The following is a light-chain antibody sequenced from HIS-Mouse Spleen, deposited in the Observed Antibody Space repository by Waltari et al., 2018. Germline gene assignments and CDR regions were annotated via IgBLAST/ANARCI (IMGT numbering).Light chain of an antibody. CDR3: QQLNSYPPT. CDR2: AAS. J-gene: IGKJ1*01. CDR1: QGISSY. Sequence: DIQLTQSPSFLSASVGDRVTITWRASQGISSYLAWYQQKPGKAPKLLIYAASTLQSGVPSRFSGSGSGTEFTLTISSLQPEDFATYYCQQLNSYPPTFGQGTKVEIK. V-gene: IGKV1-9*01.